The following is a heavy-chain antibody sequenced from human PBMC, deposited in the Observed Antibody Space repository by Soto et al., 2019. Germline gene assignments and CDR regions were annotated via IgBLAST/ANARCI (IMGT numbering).Heavy chain of an antibody. J-gene: IGHJ5*02. CDR3: ARDMHSSGPGVVIDP. CDR2: ISAYNGNT. D-gene: IGHD6-19*01. V-gene: IGHV1-18*01. CDR1: GYTFTSYG. Sequence: EASVKVSCKASGYTFTSYGISWVRQAPGQGLEWMGWISAYNGNTNYAQKLQGRATMTTDTSTSTAYMELRSLRSDDTAVYYCARDMHSSGPGVVIDPWGQGTLVTVSS.